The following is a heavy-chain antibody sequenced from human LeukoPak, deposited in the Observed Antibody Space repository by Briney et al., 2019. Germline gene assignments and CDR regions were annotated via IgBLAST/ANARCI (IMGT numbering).Heavy chain of an antibody. CDR1: GGSISSSSYY. Sequence: SETLSLTCTVSGGSISSSSYYWGWIRQPPGKGLEWIGSIYYSGSTYYNPSLKSRVTISVDTSKNQFSLKLGSVTAADTAVYYCARPRACSTSCYRDAFDIWGQGTMVTVSS. V-gene: IGHV4-39*01. CDR2: IYYSGST. J-gene: IGHJ3*02. CDR3: ARPRACSTSCYRDAFDI. D-gene: IGHD2-2*01.